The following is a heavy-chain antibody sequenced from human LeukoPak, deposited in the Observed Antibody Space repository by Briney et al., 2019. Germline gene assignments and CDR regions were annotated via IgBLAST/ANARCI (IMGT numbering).Heavy chain of an antibody. J-gene: IGHJ4*02. CDR1: GGSFSGYY. D-gene: IGHD6-19*01. CDR2: INHSGST. Sequence: SETLSLTCAVYGGSFSGYYWSWIRQPPGKGLEWIGEINHSGSTNYNPSLKSRVTISVDTSKNQFSLKLSSVTAADTAVYYCARRRYGWYDYWGQGTLVTVSS. V-gene: IGHV4-34*01. CDR3: ARRRYGWYDY.